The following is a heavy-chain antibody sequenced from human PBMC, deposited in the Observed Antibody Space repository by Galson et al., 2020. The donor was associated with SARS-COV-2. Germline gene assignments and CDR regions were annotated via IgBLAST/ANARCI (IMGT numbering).Heavy chain of an antibody. CDR2: VYYGGST. Sequence: SETLSLTCTVSGDSISSSSYYWGWIRQPPGKGLEWIGSVYYGGSTYYNPSLKSRVTISVDTSKTQFSLKLSSVTAADTAVYYCVRWRYCSGGSCYGFDYWGQGTLVTVSS. CDR1: GDSISSSSYY. CDR3: VRWRYCSGGSCYGFDY. J-gene: IGHJ4*02. V-gene: IGHV4-39*07. D-gene: IGHD2-15*01.